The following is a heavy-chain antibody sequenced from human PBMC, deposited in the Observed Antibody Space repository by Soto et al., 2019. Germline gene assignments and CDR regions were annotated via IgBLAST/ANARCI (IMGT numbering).Heavy chain of an antibody. D-gene: IGHD3-3*01. CDR1: GFSLSTSGVG. Sequence: QITLKESGPTLVKPTQTLTLTCTFSGFSLSTSGVGVGWIRQPPGKALKWLALIYWDDDKRYSPSLKSRLTITKDTSKNQLVLTMTNMDPVDTATYYCAHKRGYYDFWSGYAPWGQGTLVTVSS. CDR2: IYWDDDK. J-gene: IGHJ5*02. CDR3: AHKRGYYDFWSGYAP. V-gene: IGHV2-5*02.